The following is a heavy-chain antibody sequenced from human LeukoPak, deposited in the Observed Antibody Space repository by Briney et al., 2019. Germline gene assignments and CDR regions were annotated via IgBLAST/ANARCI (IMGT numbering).Heavy chain of an antibody. CDR3: ARGSQGYSSGWYGY. J-gene: IGHJ4*02. V-gene: IGHV3-21*01. Sequence: GGSLRLSCAASGFTFSSYSMNWVRQAPGKGLEWVSSISSSSSYIYYADSVKGRFTISRDNAKNSLYLQMNSLRAEDTAVYYCARGSQGYSSGWYGYWGQGTLVTVSS. CDR1: GFTFSSYS. D-gene: IGHD6-19*01. CDR2: ISSSSSYI.